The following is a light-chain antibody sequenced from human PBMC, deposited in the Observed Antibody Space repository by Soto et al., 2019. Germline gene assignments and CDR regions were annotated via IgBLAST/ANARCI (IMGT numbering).Light chain of an antibody. Sequence: DIVMTQSPDSLAVSLGERATINCKSSQSVLYSSNNKNYLAWYQQKPGQHPKLLIYWASTRESGVPDRFSGSGSGTEFTLTISSLQAEDVAVYYCQQYYSTPRTFGQGTKVAIK. CDR2: WAS. V-gene: IGKV4-1*01. CDR1: QSVLYSSNNKNY. CDR3: QQYYSTPRT. J-gene: IGKJ1*01.